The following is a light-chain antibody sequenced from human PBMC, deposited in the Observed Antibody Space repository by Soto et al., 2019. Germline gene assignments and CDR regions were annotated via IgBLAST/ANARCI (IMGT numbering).Light chain of an antibody. J-gene: IGKJ1*01. CDR2: DAS. V-gene: IGKV1-5*01. CDR3: QQYSSYSRT. CDR1: QGISTW. Sequence: DIQMTQSPYTLSASKRERVTITCRASQGISTWLAWYQQKPGTAPKLLIYDASSLESGVPSRFSGSGSGTEFTLTISSLQPDDYATYYCQQYSSYSRTFGQGTKVDIK.